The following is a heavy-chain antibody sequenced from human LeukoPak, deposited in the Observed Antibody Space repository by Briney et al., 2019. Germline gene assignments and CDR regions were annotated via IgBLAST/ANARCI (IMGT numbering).Heavy chain of an antibody. Sequence: PGGSLRLSCAASGFTFSSYNMNWVRQAPGKGLEWVSSISGSSSYIYYADSVQGRFTISRDNARNSLYLQMNSLRAEDTAVYYCARDPLRYYGSGSYYSGRRYYYMDVWGKRTTVTVSS. CDR3: ARDPLRYYGSGSYYSGRRYYYMDV. D-gene: IGHD3-10*01. CDR1: GFTFSSYN. V-gene: IGHV3-21*01. CDR2: ISGSSSYI. J-gene: IGHJ6*03.